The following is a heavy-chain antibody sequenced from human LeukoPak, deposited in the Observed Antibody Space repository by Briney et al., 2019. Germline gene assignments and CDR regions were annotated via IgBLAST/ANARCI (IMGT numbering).Heavy chain of an antibody. V-gene: IGHV4-39*01. J-gene: IGHJ4*02. CDR1: GGSISSSSYY. D-gene: IGHD4-17*01. CDR3: ARGVGGDYDY. Sequence: SETLSLTCTVSGGSISSSSYYWGWIRQPPGKGLEWIGSIYYSGSTYYNPSLKSRVTISVDTSKNQFSLKLSSMPAADTAVYYWARGVGGDYDYWGQGTLVTVSS. CDR2: IYYSGST.